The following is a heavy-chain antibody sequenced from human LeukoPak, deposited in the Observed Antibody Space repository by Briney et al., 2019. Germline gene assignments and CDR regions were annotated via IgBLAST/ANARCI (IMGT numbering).Heavy chain of an antibody. D-gene: IGHD3-22*01. CDR1: GFTFSDYY. V-gene: IGHV3-11*01. J-gene: IGHJ3*02. CDR2: ISSSGSTI. Sequence: GGSLRLSCAASGFTFSDYYMSWIRQAPGKGLEWVSYISSSGSTIYYADSVKGRFTISRDNAKNSLYLQMNSLRAEDMAVYYCARDLGDYYDSSGYYPVDAFDIWGQGTMVTVSS. CDR3: ARDLGDYYDSSGYYPVDAFDI.